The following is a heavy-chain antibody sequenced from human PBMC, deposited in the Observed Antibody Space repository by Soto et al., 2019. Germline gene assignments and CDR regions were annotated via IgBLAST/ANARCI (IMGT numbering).Heavy chain of an antibody. CDR1: GGSISSGDYY. J-gene: IGHJ4*02. CDR2: IFDSGST. Sequence: PSETLSLTCTVSGGSISSGDYYWSWIRQPPGKGLGWIGYIFDSGSTYYTPSLKSRSTISVDTSKNQFSLKLSSVTAADTAVYYCARVAGYSSSWYSSRSFDYWGQGTLVTVSS. CDR3: ARVAGYSSSWYSSRSFDY. V-gene: IGHV4-30-4*01. D-gene: IGHD6-13*01.